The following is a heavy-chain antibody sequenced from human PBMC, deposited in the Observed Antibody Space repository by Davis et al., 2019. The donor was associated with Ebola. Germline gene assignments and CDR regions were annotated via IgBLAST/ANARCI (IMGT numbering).Heavy chain of an antibody. V-gene: IGHV3-74*01. D-gene: IGHD3-10*01. Sequence: HTGGSLRLSCAASGFTFSSYWMHWVRQAPGKGLVWVSRINSDGRSTTYADSVKGRFTISRVNAKNTLYLQMNSLRADDTAVYYCAREGFGVQSDYFDYWGQGTLVTVSS. CDR2: INSDGRST. J-gene: IGHJ4*02. CDR3: AREGFGVQSDYFDY. CDR1: GFTFSSYW.